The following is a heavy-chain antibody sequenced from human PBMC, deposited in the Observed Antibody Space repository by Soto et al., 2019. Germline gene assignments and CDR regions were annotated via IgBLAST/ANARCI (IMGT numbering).Heavy chain of an antibody. J-gene: IGHJ3*02. Sequence: GGSLRLSCAASGFTFSSYSMNWVRQAPGKGLEWVSSISSSSSYIYYADSVKGRFTISRDNAKNSLYLQMNSLRAEDTAVYYCAREVTAHDAFDIWGQGTMVTV. CDR2: ISSSSSYI. V-gene: IGHV3-21*01. D-gene: IGHD2-21*02. CDR1: GFTFSSYS. CDR3: AREVTAHDAFDI.